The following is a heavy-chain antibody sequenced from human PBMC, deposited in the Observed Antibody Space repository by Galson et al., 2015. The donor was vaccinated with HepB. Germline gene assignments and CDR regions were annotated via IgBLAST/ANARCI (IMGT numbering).Heavy chain of an antibody. V-gene: IGHV1-2*06. Sequence: SVKVSCKASGYTFTDYYMHWVRQAPGQGLEYMGRINPNSGGANYAQKFQGRVTMTRDTSISTAYMQMSRLRSDDTAVYYCAIDYCSGCSCFSTYYSYYMDVWGKGTTVTVSS. J-gene: IGHJ6*03. D-gene: IGHD2-15*01. CDR1: GYTFTDYY. CDR2: INPNSGGA. CDR3: AIDYCSGCSCFSTYYSYYMDV.